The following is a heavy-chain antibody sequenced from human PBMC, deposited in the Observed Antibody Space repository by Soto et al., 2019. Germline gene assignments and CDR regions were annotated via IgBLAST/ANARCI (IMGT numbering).Heavy chain of an antibody. J-gene: IGHJ4*02. Sequence: GGSLRLSCAASGFTFSSYAMSWVRQAPGKGLEWVSAISGSGGSTYYADSVKGRFTISRDNSKNTLYLQMNSLRAEDTAVYYCAMRLGYCTNGVCYLDYWGQGTLVTVSS. V-gene: IGHV3-23*01. CDR1: GFTFSSYA. CDR3: AMRLGYCTNGVCYLDY. CDR2: ISGSGGST. D-gene: IGHD2-8*01.